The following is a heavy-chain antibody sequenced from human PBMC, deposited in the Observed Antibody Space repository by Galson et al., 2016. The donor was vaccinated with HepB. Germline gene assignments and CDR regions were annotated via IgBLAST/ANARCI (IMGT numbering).Heavy chain of an antibody. CDR2: ISWNSGNT. CDR3: AKCGTNNSSSGWFDP. J-gene: IGHJ5*02. D-gene: IGHD6-6*01. CDR1: GFNFDDYA. Sequence: SLRLSCAASGFNFDDYAMHWVRQAPGKGLEWVSGISWNSGNTDYVDSVKGRFTISRDNAKNALYRQMNSLRPEDTALYYCAKCGTNNSSSGWFDPWGQGTLVTVSS. V-gene: IGHV3-9*01.